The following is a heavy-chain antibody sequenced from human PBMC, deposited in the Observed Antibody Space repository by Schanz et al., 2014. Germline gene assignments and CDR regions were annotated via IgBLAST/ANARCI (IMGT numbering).Heavy chain of an antibody. D-gene: IGHD6-13*01. CDR1: GFIFNDYY. Sequence: QVQLVESGGGLVKPGGSLRLSCVASGFIFNDYYMNWIRQAPGKGLEWLSYISRDGTTSYYADSVKGRFTISRDNAKNSLYLEMTSLRGEDTAVYYCARGYSNIWSPMAYWGQGTLVAVSS. CDR3: ARGYSNIWSPMAY. V-gene: IGHV3-11*01. CDR2: ISRDGTTS. J-gene: IGHJ4*02.